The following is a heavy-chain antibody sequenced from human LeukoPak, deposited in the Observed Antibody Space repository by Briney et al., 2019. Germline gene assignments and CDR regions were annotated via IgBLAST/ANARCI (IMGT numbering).Heavy chain of an antibody. Sequence: GGSLRLSCAASGFTFDDYAMHWVRQAPGKGLEWVSGISWNSGSIGYADSVKGRFTISRDNAKNSLYLQMNSLRAEDMALYYCAKDGTRYDSGGYYSHLDYWGQGRLVTVSS. CDR1: GFTFDDYA. CDR2: ISWNSGSI. CDR3: AKDGTRYDSGGYYSHLDY. J-gene: IGHJ4*02. D-gene: IGHD3-22*01. V-gene: IGHV3-9*03.